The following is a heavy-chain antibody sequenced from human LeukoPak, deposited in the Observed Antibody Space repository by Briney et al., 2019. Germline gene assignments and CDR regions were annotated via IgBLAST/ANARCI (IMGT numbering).Heavy chain of an antibody. CDR2: ISSNGGRP. V-gene: IGHV3-23*01. CDR3: ARDLDILTDFDY. CDR1: GFTFSNFA. J-gene: IGHJ4*02. D-gene: IGHD3-9*01. Sequence: PGGSLRLSCATSGFTFSNFAMNWVRQAPGKGLEWVSVISSNGGRPYYANSVKGRFTVSRDNSKNMLYLRMNTLRAEDTAIYYCARDLDILTDFDYWGQGTLVTVSS.